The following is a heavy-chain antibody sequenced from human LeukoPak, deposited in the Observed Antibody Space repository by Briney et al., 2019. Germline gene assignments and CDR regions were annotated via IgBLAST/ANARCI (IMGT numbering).Heavy chain of an antibody. CDR3: ARLRYTNNWFDP. J-gene: IGHJ5*02. D-gene: IGHD1-1*01. CDR1: AFTFDDYG. V-gene: IGHV3-20*04. Sequence: GGSLRLSCAASAFTFDDYGMSWVRQAPGKGLEWVSGINWNGGSTGYADSVKGRFTISRDNAKNSLYLQMNSLRAEDTALYYCARLRYTNNWFDPWGQGTLVTVSS. CDR2: INWNGGST.